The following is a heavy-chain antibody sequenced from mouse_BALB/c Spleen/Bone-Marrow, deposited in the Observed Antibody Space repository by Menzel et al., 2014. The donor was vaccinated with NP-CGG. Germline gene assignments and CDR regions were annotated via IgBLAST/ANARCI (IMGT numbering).Heavy chain of an antibody. CDR2: ILPGSGNT. CDR3: ARYYDYAWFAY. J-gene: IGHJ3*01. Sequence: QVKLQQSGTELMKPGASVKISCKATGYTFSSYWIEWVKQRPGHGLEWIGEILPGSGNTNYNETFKGKATFTADTSSNTAYMQLSSLTSEDSAVYYCARYYDYAWFAYWGQGTLVTVSA. V-gene: IGHV1-9*01. D-gene: IGHD2-4*01. CDR1: GYTFSSYW.